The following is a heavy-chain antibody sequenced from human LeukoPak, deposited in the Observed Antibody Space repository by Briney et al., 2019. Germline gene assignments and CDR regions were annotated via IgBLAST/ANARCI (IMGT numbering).Heavy chain of an antibody. CDR2: IYYSGST. CDR3: ARELVRVNDYVGPFDY. D-gene: IGHD4-17*01. J-gene: IGHJ4*02. Sequence: PSETLSLTCTVSGGSISSGDYYWNWIRQPPGKGLEWIGHIYYSGSTNYNPSLKSRVTISVDTSKNQFSLKLSSVTAADTAVYYCARELVRVNDYVGPFDYWGQGTLVTVSS. CDR1: GGSISSGDYY. V-gene: IGHV4-30-4*01.